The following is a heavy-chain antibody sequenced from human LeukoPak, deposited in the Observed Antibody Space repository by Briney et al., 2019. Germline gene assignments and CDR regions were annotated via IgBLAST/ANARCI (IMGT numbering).Heavy chain of an antibody. Sequence: PSETLSLTCAVYGGSFSGYYWSWIRQPPGKGLEWIGEINHSGSTNYNPSLKSRVTISVDTSKNQFSLKLSSVTAADTAVYYCARDIVVVPAALGGTNWFDPWGQGTLVTVSS. CDR2: INHSGST. V-gene: IGHV4-34*01. CDR3: ARDIVVVPAALGGTNWFDP. D-gene: IGHD2-2*01. CDR1: GGSFSGYY. J-gene: IGHJ5*02.